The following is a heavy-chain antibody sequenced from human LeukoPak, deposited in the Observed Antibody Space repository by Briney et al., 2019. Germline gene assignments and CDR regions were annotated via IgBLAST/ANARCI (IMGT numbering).Heavy chain of an antibody. J-gene: IGHJ6*02. CDR3: ARDPPDRLGYYYCGMDV. V-gene: IGHV4-4*07. Sequence: PSETLSLTCTVSGGSISSYYWSWIRQPAGKGLEWIGRIYTSGSTNYNPSLKSRVTMSVDTSKNQFSLKLSSVTAADTAVYYCARDPPDRLGYYYCGMDVWGQGTTVTVSS. D-gene: IGHD6-19*01. CDR2: IYTSGST. CDR1: GGSISSYY.